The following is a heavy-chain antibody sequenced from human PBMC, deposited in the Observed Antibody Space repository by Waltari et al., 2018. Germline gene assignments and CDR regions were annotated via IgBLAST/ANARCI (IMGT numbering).Heavy chain of an antibody. D-gene: IGHD5-12*01. J-gene: IGHJ4*02. CDR1: GGTFSSYA. CDR3: ARGLEMATNNFDY. Sequence: QVQLVQCGAEVEKPGSSVKVSCRASGGTFSSYAISWVRQAPGQGLEWMGGIIRIFGTANDEQKFQGRVTITADESTSTAYMELSSLRSEDTAVYYCARGLEMATNNFDYWGQGTLVTVSS. CDR2: IIRIFGTA. V-gene: IGHV1-69*01.